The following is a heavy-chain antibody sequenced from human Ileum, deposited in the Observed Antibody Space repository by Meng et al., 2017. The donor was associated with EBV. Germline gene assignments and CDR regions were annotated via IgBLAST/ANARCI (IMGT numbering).Heavy chain of an antibody. D-gene: IGHD5-24*01. CDR1: GWTFSSYA. V-gene: IGHV1-69*04. J-gene: IGHJ4*02. CDR3: ARERPGGMATTPYFDY. Sequence: QVQLVQSGAVVKKPGSSVKVSCQASGWTFSSYAISCVRQAPGQGLEWMERIIRILGIANYAQKSQGRVTITADKSTSAAYMELSSLRSEDTAVYYCARERPGGMATTPYFDYGGQGTLVTVS. CDR2: IIRILGIA.